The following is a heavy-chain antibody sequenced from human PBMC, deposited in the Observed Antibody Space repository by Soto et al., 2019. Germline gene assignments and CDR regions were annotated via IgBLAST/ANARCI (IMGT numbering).Heavy chain of an antibody. CDR2: IKGSHAGGTT. Sequence: EVQLVESGGGLVEPGGSIRLSCVASGFTFTKAYMTWVRQAPGKGPEWVGRIKGSHAGGTTDYATSVKGRFTISRDASKNTLYLQMNSLKTEDTSVYYCATEGGYPGSNFSGAYWGQGTLVTVSS. CDR3: ATEGGYPGSNFSGAY. CDR1: GFTFTKAY. D-gene: IGHD1-26*01. V-gene: IGHV3-15*01. J-gene: IGHJ4*02.